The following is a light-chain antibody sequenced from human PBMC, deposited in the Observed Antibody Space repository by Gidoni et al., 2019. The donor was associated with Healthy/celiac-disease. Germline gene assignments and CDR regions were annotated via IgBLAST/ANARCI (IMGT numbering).Light chain of an antibody. J-gene: IGKJ1*01. V-gene: IGKV3-20*01. Sequence: CSRSSQSVSSSYLAWYQQKPGQAPRLLIYGASSRATGIPDRFSGSGSGTDFTLTISRLEPEDFAVYYCQQYGSSPRTFGQGTKVEIK. CDR1: QSVSSSY. CDR3: QQYGSSPRT. CDR2: GAS.